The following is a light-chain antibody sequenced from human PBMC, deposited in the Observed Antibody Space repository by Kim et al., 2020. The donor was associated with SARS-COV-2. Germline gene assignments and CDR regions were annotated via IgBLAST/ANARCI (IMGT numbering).Light chain of an antibody. CDR2: KVS. CDR1: QSVSNL. CDR3: QQYNTYPLT. V-gene: IGKV1-5*03. Sequence: DIQMTQSPSTLSASVGGRVTITCRASQSVSNLLAWYQQKPGKAPKLLIYKVSNLQSGVPSRFSGSESGTEFRLTISSLQPDDFATYYCQQYNTYPLTFGGGTKVDIK. J-gene: IGKJ4*01.